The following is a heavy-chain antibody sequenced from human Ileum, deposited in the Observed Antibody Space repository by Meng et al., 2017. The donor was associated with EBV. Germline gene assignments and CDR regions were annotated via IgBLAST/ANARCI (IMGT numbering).Heavy chain of an antibody. CDR1: GGSFSGYY. Sequence: VQLQQGGAGLLKPSEPLSLTCAVYGGSFSGYYWSWIRQPPGKGLEWIGEINHSGSTNYNPSLKSRVTISVDTSKNQFSLKLSSVTAADTAVYYCARGRGYGDYGSLYWGQGTLVTVSS. D-gene: IGHD4-17*01. CDR2: INHSGST. V-gene: IGHV4-34*01. CDR3: ARGRGYGDYGSLY. J-gene: IGHJ4*02.